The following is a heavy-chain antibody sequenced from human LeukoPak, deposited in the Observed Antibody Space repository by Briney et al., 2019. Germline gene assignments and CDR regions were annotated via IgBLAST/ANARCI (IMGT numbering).Heavy chain of an antibody. D-gene: IGHD2-15*01. CDR3: ARVGVGYCSGGSCWGFDY. CDR2: IYSGGST. J-gene: IGHJ4*02. CDR1: GFTVSSNY. Sequence: GGSLRLSCAASGFTVSSNYMSWVRQAPGKGLERVSVIYSGGSTYYADSVKGRFTISRDNSKNTLYLQMNSLRAEDTAVYYCARVGVGYCSGGSCWGFDYWGQGTLVTVSS. V-gene: IGHV3-53*01.